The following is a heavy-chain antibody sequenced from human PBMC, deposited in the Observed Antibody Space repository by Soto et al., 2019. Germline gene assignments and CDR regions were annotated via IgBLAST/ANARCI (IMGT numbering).Heavy chain of an antibody. J-gene: IGHJ4*02. Sequence: EVQLLESGGGLVQPGGSLRLSCAASGFTFSSYEMNWVRQAPGKGLEWVSYISSSGSTIYYADSVKGRFTISRDNAKNSLYLQMNSLRAEDTAVYYCAGYYYDSSGYPIPPHYWGQGTLVTVSS. CDR3: AGYYYDSSGYPIPPHY. D-gene: IGHD3-22*01. V-gene: IGHV3-48*03. CDR2: ISSSGSTI. CDR1: GFTFSSYE.